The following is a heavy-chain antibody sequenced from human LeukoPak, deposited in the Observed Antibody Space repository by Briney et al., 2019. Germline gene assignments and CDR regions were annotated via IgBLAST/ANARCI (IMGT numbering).Heavy chain of an antibody. CDR2: ISAYNGNT. V-gene: IGHV1-18*04. J-gene: IGHJ5*02. D-gene: IGHD3-10*01. Sequence: ASVNVSCTASGYSFTSCGISWVRQPPGQGLEWMGWISAYNGNTNYAQKLQGRVTMTTDTSTSTAYMELRSLRSDDTAVYYCARVWEDYYSSANWFDPWGQGTLVTVSS. CDR1: GYSFTSCG. CDR3: ARVWEDYYSSANWFDP.